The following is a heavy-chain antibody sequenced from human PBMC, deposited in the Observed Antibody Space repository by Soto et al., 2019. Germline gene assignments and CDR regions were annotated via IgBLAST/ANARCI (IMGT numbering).Heavy chain of an antibody. CDR1: GGSFSGYS. Sequence: SETLSLTCAVYGGSFSGYSWTWIRQPPGTGLEWIGEINHSGSTNYNPSLKSRVTISVDTSKNQFSLKLSSVTAADTALYYCARDKITGLFDYWGQGTLVTVSS. J-gene: IGHJ4*02. CDR3: ARDKITGLFDY. V-gene: IGHV4-34*01. D-gene: IGHD2-8*02. CDR2: INHSGST.